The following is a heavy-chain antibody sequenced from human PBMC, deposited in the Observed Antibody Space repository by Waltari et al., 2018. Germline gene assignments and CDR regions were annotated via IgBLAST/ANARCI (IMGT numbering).Heavy chain of an antibody. J-gene: IGHJ4*02. V-gene: IGHV4-59*01. CDR1: GGSISSYY. CDR2: IYYSGST. CDR3: ARGATYDSSGYYFDY. Sequence: QVQLQESGPGLVKPSETLSLTCTVAGGSISSYYWSWIRQPPGKGLEWIGYIYYSGSTNYNPSLKSRVTISVDTSKNQFSLKLSSVTAADTAVYYCARGATYDSSGYYFDYWGQGTLVTVSS. D-gene: IGHD3-22*01.